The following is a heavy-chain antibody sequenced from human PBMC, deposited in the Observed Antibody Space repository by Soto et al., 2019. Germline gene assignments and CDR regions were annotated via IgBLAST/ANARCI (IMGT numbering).Heavy chain of an antibody. Sequence: SVKVSCKASGGTFSSYAISWVRQAPGQGLEWMGGIIPIFGTANYAQKFQGRVTITADESTSTAYMELSSLRSEDTAVYYCARDGDYSSSWQNWFDPWGQGTLVTVSS. CDR1: GGTFSSYA. V-gene: IGHV1-69*13. CDR3: ARDGDYSSSWQNWFDP. CDR2: IIPIFGTA. J-gene: IGHJ5*02. D-gene: IGHD6-13*01.